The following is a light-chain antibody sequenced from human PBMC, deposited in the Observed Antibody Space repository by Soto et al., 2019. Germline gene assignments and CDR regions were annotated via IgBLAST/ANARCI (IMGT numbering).Light chain of an antibody. V-gene: IGKV3D-15*01. CDR3: QQYNNWPPDT. CDR1: QSLGSN. Sequence: EVVMTQSPATLSVSPGESATLSCRASQSLGSNLAWYQQKPGQAPRLLLYGASTRATGIPARFSGSGSGIEFTLTISSLQSEDFATYYCQQYNNWPPDTFGQGTKLEIK. J-gene: IGKJ2*01. CDR2: GAS.